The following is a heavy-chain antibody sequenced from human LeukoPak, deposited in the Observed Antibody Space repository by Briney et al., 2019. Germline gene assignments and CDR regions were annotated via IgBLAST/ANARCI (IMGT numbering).Heavy chain of an antibody. V-gene: IGHV3-23*01. D-gene: IGHD6-19*01. CDR3: AKSGSRDWGYLEY. CDR2: ISGDGGDT. CDR1: GFTFGSYA. J-gene: IGHJ4*02. Sequence: GGSLRLSCAASGFTFGSYAMNWVRQAPGKGLEWVSTISGDGGDTHYADSVKGRFTISRANSKNTLSLQMNSLRAEDTAVYYCAKSGSRDWGYLEYWGQGTLVTASS.